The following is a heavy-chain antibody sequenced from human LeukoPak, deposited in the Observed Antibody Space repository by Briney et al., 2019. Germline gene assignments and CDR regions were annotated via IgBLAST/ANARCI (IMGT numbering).Heavy chain of an antibody. CDR2: INPSGGST. CDR1: GYTFTSYG. V-gene: IGHV1-46*01. D-gene: IGHD5-24*01. CDR3: AMATSGLNI. Sequence: GASVKVSCKASGYTFTSYGISWVRQAPGQALEWMGIINPSGGSTSYAQKFQGRVTMTRDTSTGTVYMELSSLRSEDTAVYYCAMATSGLNIWGQGTMVTVSS. J-gene: IGHJ3*02.